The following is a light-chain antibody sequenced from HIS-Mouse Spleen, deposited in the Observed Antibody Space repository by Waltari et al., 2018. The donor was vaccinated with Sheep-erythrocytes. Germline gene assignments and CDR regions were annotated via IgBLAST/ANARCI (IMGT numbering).Light chain of an antibody. CDR2: SNT. J-gene: IGLJ2*01. V-gene: IGLV1-44*01. Sequence: QSVLTQPPSASGTPGQRVTISCSGSSSNIGSNTVNWYQQPPGTAPKLLTYSNTHRPAGGPDRFSGSKSGTSASLAISGLQAEDEADYYCAAWDDSLNGVVFGGGTKLTGL. CDR3: AAWDDSLNGVV. CDR1: SSNIGSNT.